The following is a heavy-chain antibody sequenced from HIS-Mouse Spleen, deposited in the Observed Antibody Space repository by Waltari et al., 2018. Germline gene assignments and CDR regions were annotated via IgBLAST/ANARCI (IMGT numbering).Heavy chain of an antibody. CDR1: GFTFSSYG. Sequence: QVQLVESGGGVVQPGRSLRLSCAASGFTFSSYGMHWVRQAPGKGVEWVEVISYDGSNKYYADSVKGRFTISRDNSKNTLYLQMNSLRAEDTAVYYCAKDRGRSYSLDYWGQGTLVTVSS. V-gene: IGHV3-30*18. CDR3: AKDRGRSYSLDY. CDR2: ISYDGSNK. J-gene: IGHJ4*02. D-gene: IGHD2-15*01.